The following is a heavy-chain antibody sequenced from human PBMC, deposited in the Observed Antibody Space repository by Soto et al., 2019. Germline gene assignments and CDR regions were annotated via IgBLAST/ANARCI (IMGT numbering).Heavy chain of an antibody. CDR3: ARARSYDIGYSWLRSTHTHYYYYYGMDV. V-gene: IGHV4-61*01. CDR2: IHYSGST. J-gene: IGHJ6*02. D-gene: IGHD2-2*03. Sequence: PSETLSLTCTVSGASFSSGSYYWSWIRQPPGKGLEWTGYIHYSGSTNYNPSLKSRVTISVDTSKNQFSLKLSSVTAADTAVYYCARARSYDIGYSWLRSTHTHYYYYYGMDVWGQGTTVTVSS. CDR1: GASFSSGSYY.